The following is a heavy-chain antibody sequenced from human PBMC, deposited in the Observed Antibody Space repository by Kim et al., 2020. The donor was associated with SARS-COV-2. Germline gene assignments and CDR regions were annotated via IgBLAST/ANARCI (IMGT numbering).Heavy chain of an antibody. Sequence: GESLKISCKGSGYSFTSYWIGWVRQMPGKGLEWMGIIYPGDSDTRYSPSFQGQVTISADKSISTAYLQWSSLKASDTAMYYCARHSIRVDSSGYLDPWGQGTLVTVSS. CDR2: IYPGDSDT. CDR1: GYSFTSYW. CDR3: ARHSIRVDSSGYLDP. D-gene: IGHD3-22*01. J-gene: IGHJ5*02. V-gene: IGHV5-51*01.